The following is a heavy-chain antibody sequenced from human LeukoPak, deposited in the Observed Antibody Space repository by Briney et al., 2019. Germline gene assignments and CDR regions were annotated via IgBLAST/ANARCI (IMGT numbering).Heavy chain of an antibody. J-gene: IGHJ4*02. CDR2: INTNTGNP. D-gene: IGHD3-16*02. V-gene: IGHV7-4-1*02. CDR1: GYTFTSYY. CDR3: ARALDSLGGLSLPDY. Sequence: ASVKVSCKASGYTFTSYYMHWVRQAPGQGLEWMGWINTNTGNPTYAQGFTGRFVFSLDTSVSTAYLQISSLKAEDTAVYFCARALDSLGGLSLPDYWGQGTLVTVSS.